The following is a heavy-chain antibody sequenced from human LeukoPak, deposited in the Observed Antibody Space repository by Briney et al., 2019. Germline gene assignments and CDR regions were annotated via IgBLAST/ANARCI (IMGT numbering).Heavy chain of an antibody. V-gene: IGHV4-30-4*01. J-gene: IGHJ4*02. CDR3: AREGPLEGATTNYFDY. CDR1: GGSISSGDYY. CDR2: IYYSGST. Sequence: SLTLSLTCTVSGGSISSGDYYWSWIRQPPGKGLEWIGYIYYSGSTYYNPSLKSRVTISVDTSKNQFSLKLSSVTAADTAVYYCAREGPLEGATTNYFDYWGQGTLVTVSS. D-gene: IGHD5-12*01.